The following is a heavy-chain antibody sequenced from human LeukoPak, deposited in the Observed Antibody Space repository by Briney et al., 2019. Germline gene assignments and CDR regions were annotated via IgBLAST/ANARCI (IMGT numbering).Heavy chain of an antibody. V-gene: IGHV4-34*01. CDR2: INHSGST. Sequence: SETLSLTCAVYGGSFSGYYWSCIRQPPGKGLEWIGEINHSGSTNYNPSLKSRVTISVDTSKNQFSLKLGSVTAADPAVYYCARIGATSDYWGQGTLVTVSS. CDR1: GGSFSGYY. CDR3: ARIGATSDY. J-gene: IGHJ4*02.